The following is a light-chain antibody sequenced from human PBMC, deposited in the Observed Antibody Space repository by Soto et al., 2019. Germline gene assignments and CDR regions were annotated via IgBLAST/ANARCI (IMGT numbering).Light chain of an antibody. CDR1: LSISSW. J-gene: IGKJ1*01. V-gene: IGKV1-5*01. Sequence: DIQMTQSPSTLSASVGDRVPITCRARLSISSWLAWYQPKPGKAPKLLIYDADSLESGVPSRFSCSGSGTEFTHTISSLQPDDFASYYCQQYHSYSWTFGQGTKVDIK. CDR2: DAD. CDR3: QQYHSYSWT.